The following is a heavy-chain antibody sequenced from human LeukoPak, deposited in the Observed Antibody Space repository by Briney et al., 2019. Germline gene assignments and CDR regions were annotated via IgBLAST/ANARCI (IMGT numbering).Heavy chain of an antibody. V-gene: IGHV3-48*03. Sequence: GGSLRLSCAASGFTFSSYEMNWVRQAPGKGLEWVSYISSSGSTIYYADSVKGRFTISRDNAKNSLYLQMNSLRAEDTAVYYCARDYADGERPYWGYFDYWGQGTLVTVSS. CDR3: ARDYADGERPYWGYFDY. D-gene: IGHD3-10*01. J-gene: IGHJ4*02. CDR2: ISSSGSTI. CDR1: GFTFSSYE.